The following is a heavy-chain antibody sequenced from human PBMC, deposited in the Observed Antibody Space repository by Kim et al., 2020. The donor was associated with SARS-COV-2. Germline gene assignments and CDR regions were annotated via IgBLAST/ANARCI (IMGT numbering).Heavy chain of an antibody. J-gene: IGHJ6*02. D-gene: IGHD6-19*01. CDR3: AKDIAVAGPGNMGYYYYGMDV. V-gene: IGHV3-23*01. Sequence: GGSLRLSCAASGFTFSSYAMSWVRQAPGKGLEWVSAISGSGGSTYYADSVKGRFTISRDNSKNTLYLQMNSLRAEDTAVYYCAKDIAVAGPGNMGYYYYGMDVWGQGTTVTVSS. CDR2: ISGSGGST. CDR1: GFTFSSYA.